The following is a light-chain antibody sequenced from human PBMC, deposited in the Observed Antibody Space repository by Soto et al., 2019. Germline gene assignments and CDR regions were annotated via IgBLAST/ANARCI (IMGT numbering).Light chain of an antibody. Sequence: DIPMTQSPSSLSASVGDRVTITCRASKSISTYLNWYQHKPGKAPKVLIYAVSSLQSGVPSRFSGSGSGTDFTLTITSLQPEDSATYYCQHSYGTPRTFGQGTKVEIK. CDR3: QHSYGTPRT. J-gene: IGKJ1*01. CDR1: KSISTY. V-gene: IGKV1-39*01. CDR2: AVS.